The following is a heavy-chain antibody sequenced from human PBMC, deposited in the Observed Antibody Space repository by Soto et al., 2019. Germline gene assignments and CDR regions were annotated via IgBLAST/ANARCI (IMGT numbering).Heavy chain of an antibody. CDR1: GYTFTSYY. CDR3: AREGIAVAGTGAFDI. CDR2: INPSGGST. V-gene: IGHV1-46*03. D-gene: IGHD6-19*01. J-gene: IGHJ3*02. Sequence: GASVTVSCKASGYTFTSYYMHWVRQAPGQGLEWMGIINPSGGSTSYAQKFQGRVTMTRDTSTSTVYMELSSLRSEDTAVYYCAREGIAVAGTGAFDIWGQGTMVTVSS.